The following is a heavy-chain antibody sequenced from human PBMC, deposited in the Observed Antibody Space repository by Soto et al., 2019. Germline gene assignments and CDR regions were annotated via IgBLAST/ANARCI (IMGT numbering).Heavy chain of an antibody. CDR3: ARGLLWFGESNYGMDV. V-gene: IGHV3-53*01. CDR1: GFTVSSNY. Sequence: GGSLRLSCAASGFTVSSNYMSWVHQAPGKGLEWVSVIYSGGSTYYADSVKGRFTISRDNSKNTLYLQMNSLRAEDTAVYYCARGLLWFGESNYGMDVWGQGTTVTVSS. J-gene: IGHJ6*02. D-gene: IGHD3-10*01. CDR2: IYSGGST.